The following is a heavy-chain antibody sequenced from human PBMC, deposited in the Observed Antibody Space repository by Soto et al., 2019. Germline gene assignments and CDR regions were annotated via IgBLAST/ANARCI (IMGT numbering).Heavy chain of an antibody. CDR2: IIPILGIA. V-gene: IGHV1-69*04. J-gene: IGHJ4*02. D-gene: IGHD3-10*01. CDR3: ARDGASGSDY. Sequence: ASVKVSCKAPGGTFSSYTISWVRQAPGQGLEWMGRIIPILGIANYAQKFQGRVTITADKSTSTAYMELSSLRSEDTAVYYCARDGASGSDYWGQGTLVTVPS. CDR1: GGTFSSYT.